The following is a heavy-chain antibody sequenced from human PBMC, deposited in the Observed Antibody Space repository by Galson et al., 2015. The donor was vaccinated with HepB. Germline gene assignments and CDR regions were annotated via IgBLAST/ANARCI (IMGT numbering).Heavy chain of an antibody. J-gene: IGHJ6*02. CDR3: AVLDSVVVPAAMQDYYYYGMDV. V-gene: IGHV3-30-3*01. CDR2: ISYDGSNK. D-gene: IGHD2-2*01. Sequence: SLRLSCAAFGLTFSSYAMHWVRQAPGKGLEWVAVISYDGSNKYYADSVKGRFTISRDNSKNTLFLQMNSLRAEDTAVYYCAVLDSVVVPAAMQDYYYYGMDVWGQGTTVTVSS. CDR1: GLTFSSYA.